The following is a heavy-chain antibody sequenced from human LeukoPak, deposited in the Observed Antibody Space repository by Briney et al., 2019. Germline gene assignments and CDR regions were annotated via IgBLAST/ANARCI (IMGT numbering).Heavy chain of an antibody. CDR2: IYCSGST. CDR1: GGSISSYY. D-gene: IGHD1-1*01. Sequence: SETLSLTCTVSGGSISSYYWSWIRQPPGKGLEWIGYIYCSGSTNYNPSLKSRVTISVDTSKNQFSLKLSSVTAADTAVYYCARDGTGTTSDYWGQGTLVTVSS. CDR3: ARDGTGTTSDY. V-gene: IGHV4-59*01. J-gene: IGHJ4*02.